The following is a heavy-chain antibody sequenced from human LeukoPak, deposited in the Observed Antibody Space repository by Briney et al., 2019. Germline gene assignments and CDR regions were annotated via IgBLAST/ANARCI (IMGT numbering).Heavy chain of an antibody. V-gene: IGHV1-69*01. J-gene: IGHJ6*03. Sequence: ASVKVSCKASGGTFSSYAISWVRQAPGQGLEWMGGIIPIFGTANYAQKFQGRVTITADESTSTAYMELSSLRSEDTAVYYCARYLNYYGSGSYRYYYMDVWGKGTTVTVSS. CDR1: GGTFSSYA. D-gene: IGHD3-10*01. CDR3: ARYLNYYGSGSYRYYYMDV. CDR2: IIPIFGTA.